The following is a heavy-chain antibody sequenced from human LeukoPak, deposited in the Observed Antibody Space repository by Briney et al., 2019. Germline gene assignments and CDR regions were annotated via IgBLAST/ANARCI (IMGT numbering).Heavy chain of an antibody. Sequence: GKSLRLSCAASGFTFSNYVIHWVRQAPVKGLEWVAVISYDGNNKYYVDSVKGRFTISRDNSKNTLYLQMNSLRAEDAAVYYCVKDLNCGGDCYSAAGHWGQGILVTVSS. D-gene: IGHD2-21*02. CDR2: ISYDGNNK. V-gene: IGHV3-30*18. CDR1: GFTFSNYV. CDR3: VKDLNCGGDCYSAAGH. J-gene: IGHJ4*02.